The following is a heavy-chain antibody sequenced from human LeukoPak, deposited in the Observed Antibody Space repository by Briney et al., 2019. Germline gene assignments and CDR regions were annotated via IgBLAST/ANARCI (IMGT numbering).Heavy chain of an antibody. V-gene: IGHV1-2*02. D-gene: IGHD3-22*01. Sequence: ASVKVSCKASGYTFTGYYMHWVRQAPGQGLEWMGWINPNSGGTNYAQKFQGRVTMTRDTSISTAYMELSRLRSDDTAVYCCARDTQTTYYYDSSGYYYYDYWGQGTLVTVSS. CDR1: GYTFTGYY. CDR3: ARDTQTTYYYDSSGYYYYDY. CDR2: INPNSGGT. J-gene: IGHJ4*02.